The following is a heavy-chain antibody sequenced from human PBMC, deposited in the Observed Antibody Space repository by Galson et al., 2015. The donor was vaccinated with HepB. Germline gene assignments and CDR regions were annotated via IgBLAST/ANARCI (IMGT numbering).Heavy chain of an antibody. CDR1: GYTFTGYY. CDR3: ARDLLYYDSWSGYFNPSQGWFDP. Sequence: SVKVSCKASGYTFTGYYMHWVRQAPGQGLEWMGWINPNSGGTNYAQKFQGRVTMTRDTSISTAYMELSRLRSDDTAVYYCARDLLYYDSWSGYFNPSQGWFDPWGQGTLVTVSS. CDR2: INPNSGGT. V-gene: IGHV1-2*02. J-gene: IGHJ5*02. D-gene: IGHD3-3*01.